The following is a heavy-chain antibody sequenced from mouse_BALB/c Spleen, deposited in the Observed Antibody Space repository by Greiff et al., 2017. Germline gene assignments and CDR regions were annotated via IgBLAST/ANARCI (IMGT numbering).Heavy chain of an antibody. CDR3: ARRNWEGFAY. CDR1: GFAFSSYD. J-gene: IGHJ3*01. Sequence: EVMLVESGGGLVKPGGSLKLSCAASGFAFSSYDMSWVRQTPEKRLEWVAYISSGGGSTYYPDTVKGRFTISRDNAKNTLYLQMSSLKSEDTAMYYCARRNWEGFAYWGQGTLVTVSA. D-gene: IGHD4-1*01. CDR2: ISSGGGST. V-gene: IGHV5-12-1*01.